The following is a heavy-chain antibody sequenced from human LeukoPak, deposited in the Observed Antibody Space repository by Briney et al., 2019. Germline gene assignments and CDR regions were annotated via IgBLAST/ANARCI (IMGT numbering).Heavy chain of an antibody. J-gene: IGHJ5*02. CDR2: IITIFGTA. CDR3: AREKKEYCGGDCKGGWFDP. D-gene: IGHD2-21*02. CDR1: GGTLSSYA. V-gene: IGHV1-69*06. Sequence: SVKVSCTASGGTLSSYAISWVRHAPGQGLEWMGSIITIFGTANYEQKFQGRVTITADKSTSTAYMELSSLRSEDTAGYYCAREKKEYCGGDCKGGWFDPWGQGTLVTVSS.